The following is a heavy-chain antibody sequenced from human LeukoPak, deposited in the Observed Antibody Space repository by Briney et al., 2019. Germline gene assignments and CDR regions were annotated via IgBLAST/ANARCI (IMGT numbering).Heavy chain of an antibody. CDR1: GGSINNYY. CDR2: VYSTGST. J-gene: IGHJ4*02. V-gene: IGHV4-4*07. CDR3: ARGGVFYFDY. D-gene: IGHD3-10*01. Sequence: PSETLSLTCTVSGGSINNYYWSCIRHPAGKGLEWIGRVYSTGSTYYSPSLKSRVAMSVDKSKNQFSLRLNSVTAADTAVYYCARGGVFYFDYWGQGTLVTVSS.